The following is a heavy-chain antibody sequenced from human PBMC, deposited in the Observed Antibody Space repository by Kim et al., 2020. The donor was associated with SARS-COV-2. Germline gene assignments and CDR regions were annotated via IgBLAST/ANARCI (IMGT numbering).Heavy chain of an antibody. CDR3: AKDTFSGWYFDAGPKGFDY. CDR2: ISGSGGST. CDR1: GFTFSSYA. Sequence: GGSLRLSCAASGFTFSSYAMSWVRQAPGKGLEWVSAISGSGGSTYYADSVKGRFTISRDNSKNTLYLQMNSLRAEDTAVYYCAKDTFSGWYFDAGPKGFDYWGQGTLVTVSS. V-gene: IGHV3-23*01. J-gene: IGHJ4*02. D-gene: IGHD6-19*01.